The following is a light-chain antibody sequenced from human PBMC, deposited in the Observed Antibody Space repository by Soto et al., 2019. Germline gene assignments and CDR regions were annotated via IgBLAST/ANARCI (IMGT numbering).Light chain of an antibody. CDR3: QHYNSYSEA. Sequence: IQMTQSPSTLSASVGDRGTSTFRASQSLNNDLAWYQQKPGKAPNLLIYDASSLESGVPSRFSGSGSGTEFTLTISSLQPDDSATYYCQHYNSYSEAFGQGTKVDIK. CDR1: QSLNND. J-gene: IGKJ1*01. CDR2: DAS. V-gene: IGKV1-5*01.